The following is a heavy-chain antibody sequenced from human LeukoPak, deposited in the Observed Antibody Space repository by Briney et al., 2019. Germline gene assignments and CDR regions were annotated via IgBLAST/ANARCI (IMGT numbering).Heavy chain of an antibody. J-gene: IGHJ4*02. CDR1: GFTFSTSW. D-gene: IGHD1-20*01. CDR2: INDDGSIV. CDR3: VRALTGSEDF. V-gene: IGHV3-74*01. Sequence: GGSLRLSCVASGFTFSTSWMHWVRQAPGRGLVWVSRINDDGSIVSYVDSVKGRFTISRDNAKNTLYLQMNSLRVEDTAVYYCVRALTGSEDFWGQGTLVTVSS.